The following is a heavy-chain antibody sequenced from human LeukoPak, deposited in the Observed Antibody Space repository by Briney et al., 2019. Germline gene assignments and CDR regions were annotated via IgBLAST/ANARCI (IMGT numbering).Heavy chain of an antibody. V-gene: IGHV1-2*02. D-gene: IGHD3-10*01. Sequence: ASVKVSCKASGYTFTCYYIHWVRQAPGQGLEWMGWINPDSGVTNYAQKFQGRVTMTRDTDISTAYMELSRLRSDDTAVYYCARDRDPSSPYDAFDIWGQGTMVTVSS. CDR3: ARDRDPSSPYDAFDI. CDR1: GYTFTCYY. J-gene: IGHJ3*02. CDR2: INPDSGVT.